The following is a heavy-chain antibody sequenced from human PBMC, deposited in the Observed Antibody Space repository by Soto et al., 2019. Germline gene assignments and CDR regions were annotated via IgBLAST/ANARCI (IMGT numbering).Heavy chain of an antibody. CDR2: ISGSGGST. CDR1: GFTFSSYA. Sequence: SLRLSCAASGFTFSSYAMSWVRQAPGKGLEWVSAISGSGGSTYYADSVKGRFTISRDNSKNTLYLQMNSLRAEDTAVYYCSYGSGSPAYYYYGMDVWGQGTTVTVSS. CDR3: SYGSGSPAYYYYGMDV. V-gene: IGHV3-23*01. D-gene: IGHD3-10*01. J-gene: IGHJ6*02.